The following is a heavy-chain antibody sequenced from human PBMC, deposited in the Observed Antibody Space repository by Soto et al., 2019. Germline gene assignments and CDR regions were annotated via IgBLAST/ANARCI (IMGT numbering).Heavy chain of an antibody. V-gene: IGHV3-21*01. CDR1: GFTFSSYS. CDR3: ARDLRSGYSYGRGVYYYYGMDV. Sequence: PGGSLRLSCAASGFTFSSYSMNWVRQAPGKGLAWVSSISSSSSYIYYADSVKGRFTISRDNAKNSLYLQMNSLRAEDTAVYYCARDLRSGYSYGRGVYYYYGMDVWGQGTTVTVSS. J-gene: IGHJ6*02. D-gene: IGHD5-18*01. CDR2: ISSSSSYI.